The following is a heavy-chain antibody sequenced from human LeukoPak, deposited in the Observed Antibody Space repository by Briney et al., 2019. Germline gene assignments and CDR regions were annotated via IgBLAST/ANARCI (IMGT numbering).Heavy chain of an antibody. D-gene: IGHD6-19*01. V-gene: IGHV3-23*01. J-gene: IGHJ4*02. Sequence: HSGRSLRLSCAASGFTFSSYAMSWVRQAPGKGLGWVSAISGSGGSTYYADSVKGRFTISRDNSKNTLYLQMNRLRGEDTAVYYCAKEKAGNFDYWGQGTLVSVSS. CDR3: AKEKAGNFDY. CDR2: ISGSGGST. CDR1: GFTFSSYA.